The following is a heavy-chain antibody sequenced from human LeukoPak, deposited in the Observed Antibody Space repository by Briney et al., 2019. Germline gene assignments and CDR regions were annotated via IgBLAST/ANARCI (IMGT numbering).Heavy chain of an antibody. V-gene: IGHV1-2*02. D-gene: IGHD1-7*01. Sequence: ASVKVSCKASGYTFIDYFIHWMRQTPGQGLEWLGWINPNSGVTRYAQKFQGRVTLTRDTAAYMESSSLKSDDTAVYYCARAVSGTRGGAFEIWGQGTAVTVSS. CDR2: INPNSGVT. CDR3: ARAVSGTRGGAFEI. CDR1: GYTFIDYF. J-gene: IGHJ3*02.